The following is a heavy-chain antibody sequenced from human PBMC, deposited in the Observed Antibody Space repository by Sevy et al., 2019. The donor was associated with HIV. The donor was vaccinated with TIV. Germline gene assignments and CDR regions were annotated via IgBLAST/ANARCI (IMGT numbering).Heavy chain of an antibody. CDR1: GFTFSRYD. CDR2: IGTAGDT. J-gene: IGHJ3*02. CDR3: AGGTRYSGSYYLGDDAFDI. Sequence: GGSLRLSCAASGFTFSRYDMHWVRQATGKGLEWVSSIGTAGDTYYPGSVKGRFTISREKAKKSLYLQMNSLRAGDTAVYYCAGGTRYSGSYYLGDDAFDIWGQGTMVTVSS. D-gene: IGHD1-26*01. V-gene: IGHV3-13*01.